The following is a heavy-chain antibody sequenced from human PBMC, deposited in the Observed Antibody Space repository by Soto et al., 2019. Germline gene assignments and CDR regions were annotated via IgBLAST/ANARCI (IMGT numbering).Heavy chain of an antibody. CDR1: GFSLSTSGVG. D-gene: IGHD3-16*02. Sequence: QITLKESGPTLVKPTQTLTLTCTFSGFSLSTSGVGVGWIRQPPGKALEWLALIYWDDDKRYSPSLKSRLTINQDTPKNPGVLKINNMEPVDTATYYCAHSMITFGGVIVHFDYWGQGTLVTVSS. V-gene: IGHV2-5*02. CDR3: AHSMITFGGVIVHFDY. CDR2: IYWDDDK. J-gene: IGHJ4*02.